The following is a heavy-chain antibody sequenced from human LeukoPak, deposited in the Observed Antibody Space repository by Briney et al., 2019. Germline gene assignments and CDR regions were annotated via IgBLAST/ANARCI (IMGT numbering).Heavy chain of an antibody. V-gene: IGHV4-4*08. J-gene: IGHJ4*02. CDR3: ARGRRITMIVVVIGFDY. D-gene: IGHD3-22*01. CDR2: IYTSESTNYNPSL. CDR1: GGSISSYY. Sequence: PSETLSLTCTVSGGSISSYYWSWIRQPPGKGLEWIGYIYTSESTNYNPSLNYNPSLKSRVTISVDTSKNQFSLKLSSVTAADTAVYYCARGRRITMIVVVIGFDYWGQGTLVTVSS.